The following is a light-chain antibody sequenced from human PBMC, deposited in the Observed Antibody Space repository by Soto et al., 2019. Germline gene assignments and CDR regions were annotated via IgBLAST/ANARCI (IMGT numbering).Light chain of an antibody. CDR3: QQYDSAPYT. J-gene: IGKJ2*01. V-gene: IGKV3-20*01. CDR1: QTLTSSY. CDR2: GAS. Sequence: EIVLTQSPGTLSLSPGERATLSCRASQTLTSSYLAWYQQKPGQAPRRLIYGASSRATGIPDRFSGSGSGTDFTLTIRRLEPEDFEVYYCQQYDSAPYTFGQGTKLEIK.